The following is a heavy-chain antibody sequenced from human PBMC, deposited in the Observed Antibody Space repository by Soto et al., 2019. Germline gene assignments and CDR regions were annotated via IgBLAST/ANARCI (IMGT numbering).Heavy chain of an antibody. J-gene: IGHJ2*01. D-gene: IGHD2-15*01. Sequence: QVQVVQSGAEVKKPGASVKVACKASGYSFDTFGMSWVRQAPGQGLEWRGWISIEKGDTNSAQKFQDRVTMTTDTSTTTAYIERRSLTSDDPAVFYCARWYCIVASCFTCWHFDRWGRGTLVTFSS. CDR2: ISIEKGDT. CDR3: ARWYCIVASCFTCWHFDR. CDR1: GYSFDTFG. V-gene: IGHV1-18*01.